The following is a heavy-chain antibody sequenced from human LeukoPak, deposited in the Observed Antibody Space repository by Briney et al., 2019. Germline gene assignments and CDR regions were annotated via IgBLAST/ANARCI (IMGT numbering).Heavy chain of an antibody. V-gene: IGHV3-23*01. CDR2: ISGSGDVT. CDR3: AKDGYYYDYSGRGWYFDL. CDR1: GFTSSSYA. Sequence: PGGSLRLSCAASGFTSSSYAMSWVRQAPGRGLGWVSTISGSGDVTYYADSVKGRFTISRDNSKNALYLLMNSLRAEDTAVYYCAKDGYYYDYSGRGWYFDLWGCGTLVTVS. D-gene: IGHD3-22*01. J-gene: IGHJ2*01.